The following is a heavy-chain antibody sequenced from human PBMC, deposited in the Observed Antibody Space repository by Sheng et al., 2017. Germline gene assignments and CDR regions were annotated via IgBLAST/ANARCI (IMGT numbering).Heavy chain of an antibody. J-gene: IGHJ4*02. CDR3: AKDLKSEMATILGSGFDY. CDR1: GFTFSSYG. Sequence: QVQLVESGGGVVQPGRSLRLSCAASGFTFSSYGMHWVRQAPGKGLEWVAVISYDGSNKYYADSVKGRFTISRDNSKNTLYLQMNSLRAEDTAVYYCAKDLKSEMATILGSGFDYWGQGTLVTVSS. V-gene: IGHV3-30*18. CDR2: ISYDGSNK. D-gene: IGHD5-12*01.